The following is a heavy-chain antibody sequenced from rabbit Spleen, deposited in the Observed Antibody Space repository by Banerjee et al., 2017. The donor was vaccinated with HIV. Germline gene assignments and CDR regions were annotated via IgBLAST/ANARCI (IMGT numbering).Heavy chain of an antibody. CDR3: ARDTGSSFSSYGMDL. CDR2: IDPVFGST. J-gene: IGHJ6*01. CDR1: RFDFNSGG. Sequence: QEHLVESGGGLVQPGGSLKLSCKASRFDFNSGGVSWVRQAPGKGLEWIGSIDPVFGSTSYAPWVNGRFTISSHNAQNTLYLQLNSLTAADTSTYFCARDTGSSFSSYGMDLWGPGPLVTVS. D-gene: IGHD8-1*01. V-gene: IGHV1S47*01.